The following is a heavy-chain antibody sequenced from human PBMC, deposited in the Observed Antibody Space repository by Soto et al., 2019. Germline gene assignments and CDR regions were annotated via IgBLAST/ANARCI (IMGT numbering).Heavy chain of an antibody. CDR3: ARARLEYSGYEGFDY. CDR2: IYYSGST. V-gene: IGHV4-59*08. D-gene: IGHD5-12*01. CDR1: GGSISSYY. J-gene: IGHJ4*02. Sequence: SETLSLTCTVSGGSISSYYWSWIRQPPGKGLEWIGYIYYSGSTNYNPSLKSRVTISVDTSKNQFSLKLSSVTAADTAVYYCARARLEYSGYEGFDYWGQGTLVTVSS.